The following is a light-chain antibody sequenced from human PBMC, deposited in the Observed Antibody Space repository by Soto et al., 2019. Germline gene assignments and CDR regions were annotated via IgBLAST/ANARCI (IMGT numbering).Light chain of an antibody. J-gene: IGLJ1*01. CDR1: SSDVGGYNY. CDR3: TSYTSSSPYV. V-gene: IGLV2-14*01. Sequence: QSALTQPASVSGSPGQSITISCTGTSSDVGGYNYVSWYQQHPGKAPRLIIYEVSRRPSGISNRLSGSKSGNTASLTIFGLQAVDEADYYCTSYTSSSPYVFGTGTKVTVL. CDR2: EVS.